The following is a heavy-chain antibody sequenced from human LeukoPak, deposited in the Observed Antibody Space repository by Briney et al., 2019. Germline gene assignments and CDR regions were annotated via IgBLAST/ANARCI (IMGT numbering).Heavy chain of an antibody. D-gene: IGHD5-12*01. Sequence: TGGSLRLSCAASGFTFDDYGMSWVRQSPEKGLEWVSGINWNGGETGYVDSVEGRYTISRDNAKSSLYLQMNSLRAEDTALYYCARRGYSYAFDIWGQGTMVTVSS. CDR3: ARRGYSYAFDI. CDR1: GFTFDDYG. J-gene: IGHJ3*02. V-gene: IGHV3-20*04. CDR2: INWNGGET.